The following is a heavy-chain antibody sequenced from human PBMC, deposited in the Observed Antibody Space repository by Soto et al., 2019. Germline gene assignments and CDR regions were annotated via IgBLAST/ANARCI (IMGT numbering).Heavy chain of an antibody. CDR3: ARGGHVVVVTAALDF. J-gene: IGHJ4*02. CDR1: GDTFTDYY. CDR2: VNPSGGHT. D-gene: IGHD2-21*02. Sequence: QVQLVQSGAEVKKPGASVKVSCKASGDTFTDYYIHWVRQAPGQGLEWMGTVNPSGGHTTYVKHFLGRMTMTRDTSTSTLYMELTSLTSEDTAVYYCARGGHVVVVTAALDFWGQGTLVTVSS. V-gene: IGHV1-46*01.